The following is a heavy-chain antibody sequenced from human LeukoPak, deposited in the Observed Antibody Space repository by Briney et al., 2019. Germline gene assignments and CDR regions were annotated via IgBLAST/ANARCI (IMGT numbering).Heavy chain of an antibody. D-gene: IGHD3-22*01. J-gene: IGHJ4*02. CDR3: ARLAGYFYDSSAYPKLSSLIDY. CDR1: GGSISSHNYF. CDR2: VYSSGST. Sequence: SETLSLTCTVSGGSISSHNYFWGCIRQPPGKGREWIGSVYSSGSTYYHPSLKSRVTMSINTSLNQFSLKLSSVTAADTAVYYCARLAGYFYDSSAYPKLSSLIDYWGQGTLVTVSS. V-gene: IGHV4-39*01.